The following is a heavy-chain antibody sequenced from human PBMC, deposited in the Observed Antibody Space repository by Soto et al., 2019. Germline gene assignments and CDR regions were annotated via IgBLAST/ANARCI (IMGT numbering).Heavy chain of an antibody. Sequence: SVKVSCKASGGTFSSYAISWVRQAPGQGLEWMGGIIPIFGTANYAQKFQGRATITADESTSTAYMELSSLRSEDTAVYYCASGSPQYCSSTSCYCYYGMDVWGQGTTVTVSS. V-gene: IGHV1-69*13. CDR1: GGTFSSYA. CDR2: IIPIFGTA. CDR3: ASGSPQYCSSTSCYCYYGMDV. D-gene: IGHD2-2*01. J-gene: IGHJ6*02.